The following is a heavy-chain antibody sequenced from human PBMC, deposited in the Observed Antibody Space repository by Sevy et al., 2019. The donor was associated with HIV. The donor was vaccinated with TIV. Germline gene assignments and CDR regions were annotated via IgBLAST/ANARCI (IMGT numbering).Heavy chain of an antibody. V-gene: IGHV1-18*01. J-gene: IGHJ1*01. CDR2: ITPNNGNT. D-gene: IGHD1-26*01. CDR3: ARAPSGSQGPGQYFHH. Sequence: ASVKVSCKASGYTFTNYHITWMRQAPGQGLEWMGWITPNNGNTNYAQRLRGRVTMTTDTSTSTAYMELRSLRSDDTAVYYCARAPSGSQGPGQYFHHWGQGTLVTVSS. CDR1: GYTFTNYH.